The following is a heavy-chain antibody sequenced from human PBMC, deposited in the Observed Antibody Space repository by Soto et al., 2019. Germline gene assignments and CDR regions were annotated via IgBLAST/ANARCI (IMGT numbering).Heavy chain of an antibody. J-gene: IGHJ5*02. CDR2: INAGNGNT. CDR3: ARDKGNWLDP. CDR1: GYTFINYD. Sequence: QVQLVQSGAEVKKPGASVNISCKASGYTFINYDMHWVRQAPGQRLEWMAWINAGNGNTQYLQKFQGRVTITRDTSASTAYMELSSLRYEDTAVYYCARDKGNWLDPWGQGTLVTVSS. V-gene: IGHV1-3*01.